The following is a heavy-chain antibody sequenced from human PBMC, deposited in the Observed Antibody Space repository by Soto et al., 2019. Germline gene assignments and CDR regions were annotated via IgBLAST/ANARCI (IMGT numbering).Heavy chain of an antibody. Sequence: SVKVSCKASGGTFSSYSISWVRQAPGQGLEWMGGIIPIFGTANYAQKFQGRVTITADESTSTAYMELSSLRSEDTAVYYCARAAPRITIFGVVGPYGMDVWGQGTTVTVSS. J-gene: IGHJ6*02. D-gene: IGHD3-3*01. CDR1: GGTFSSYS. V-gene: IGHV1-69*13. CDR2: IIPIFGTA. CDR3: ARAAPRITIFGVVGPYGMDV.